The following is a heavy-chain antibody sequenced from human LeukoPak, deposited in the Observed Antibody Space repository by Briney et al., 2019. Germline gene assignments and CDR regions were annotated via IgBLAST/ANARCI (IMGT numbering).Heavy chain of an antibody. CDR1: GYTFTGYY. CDR3: ARGNSGYDKSFDY. V-gene: IGHV1-2*02. D-gene: IGHD5-12*01. J-gene: IGHJ4*02. Sequence: APVKVSCKASGYTFTGYYMHWVRQAPGQGLEWMGWINPNSGGTNYAQKFQGRVTMTRDTSISTAYMELSRLRSDDTAVYYCARGNSGYDKSFDYWGQGTLVTVSS. CDR2: INPNSGGT.